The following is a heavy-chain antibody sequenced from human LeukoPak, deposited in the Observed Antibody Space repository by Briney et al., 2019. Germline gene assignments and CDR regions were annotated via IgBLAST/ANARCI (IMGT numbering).Heavy chain of an antibody. J-gene: IGHJ2*01. CDR3: ARAFRARYFDL. Sequence: SVTLSLTCTVSGGSITTSSYYWGWVRQPPGKGLEWIGIIYYSGSTYYNPSLKGRVTISVDTSKNQFSLKLSSVTAADTAVYYCARAFRARYFDLWGRGTLVTVSS. D-gene: IGHD2/OR15-2a*01. CDR1: GGSITTSSYY. V-gene: IGHV4-39*01. CDR2: IYYSGST.